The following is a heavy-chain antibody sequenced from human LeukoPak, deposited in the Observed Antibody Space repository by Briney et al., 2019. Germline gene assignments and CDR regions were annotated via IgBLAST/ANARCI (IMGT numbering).Heavy chain of an antibody. D-gene: IGHD2-21*01. J-gene: IGHJ4*02. CDR2: ISTSGGTI. V-gene: IGHV3-48*01. CDR3: ARHIPFDC. CDR1: GFTFSSSS. Sequence: TGGSLRLSCVASGFTFSSSSMNWVRQAPEKGLEWVSYISTSGGTIYYADSVKGRFTISRDNAKNSLYLQMDSLRAEDTAVYYCARHIPFDCWGQGTLVTVSS.